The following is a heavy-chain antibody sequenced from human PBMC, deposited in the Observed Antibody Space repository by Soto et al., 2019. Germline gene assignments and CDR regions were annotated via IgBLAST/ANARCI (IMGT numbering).Heavy chain of an antibody. CDR2: IRSSSSVT. D-gene: IGHD7-27*01. V-gene: IGHV3-48*02. Sequence: EVQLVESGGGLVQPGGSRRLSCAPSGFFFIALAINRVRWAPGKGLEGVSYIRSSSSVTDYADYVKGRFTVSRDNARTALYLQMNRLRDEDTALYYCARDLGWGSNWYSDMDVWGKGTTVTVSS. CDR3: ARDLGWGSNWYSDMDV. J-gene: IGHJ6*03. CDR1: GFFFIALA.